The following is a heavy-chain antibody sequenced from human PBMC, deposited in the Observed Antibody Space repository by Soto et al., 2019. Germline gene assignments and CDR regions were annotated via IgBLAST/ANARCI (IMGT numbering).Heavy chain of an antibody. V-gene: IGHV4-39*01. CDR1: GDSITSSSHY. CDR3: ARYCSGGSCQGVDGMGV. CDR2: IYYDGST. J-gene: IGHJ6*02. Sequence: SETLSLTCTVSGDSITSSSHYWGWIRQSPGKGLENIANIYYDGSTYYNPSLKSRVAISLDTSKNQFSLHLNSVTPEDTAVYYCARYCSGGSCQGVDGMGVWGQGTTVTVSS. D-gene: IGHD2-15*01.